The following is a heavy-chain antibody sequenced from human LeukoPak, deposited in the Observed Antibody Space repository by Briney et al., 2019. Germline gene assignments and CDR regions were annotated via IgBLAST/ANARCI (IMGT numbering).Heavy chain of an antibody. CDR1: GFTFSSYA. CDR2: ISGSGGST. Sequence: GGSLRLSCAASGFTFSSYAMSWVRQAPGKGLEWVSAISGSGGSTYYADSVKGRFTISRDNSKNTLYLQMNGLRAEDTAVYYCAKGDSSSWYGGYYFDYWGQGTLVAVSS. D-gene: IGHD6-13*01. J-gene: IGHJ4*02. V-gene: IGHV3-23*01. CDR3: AKGDSSSWYGGYYFDY.